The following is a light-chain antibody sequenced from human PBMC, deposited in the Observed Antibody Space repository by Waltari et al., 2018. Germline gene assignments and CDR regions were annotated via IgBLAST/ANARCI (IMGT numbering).Light chain of an antibody. CDR2: GSS. CDR1: QSVSSSY. V-gene: IGKV3-20*01. J-gene: IGKJ2*01. CDR3: QQHGTSPFT. Sequence: EIVLTQSRGPPPFSPGELATLSCRASQSVSSSYLAWYQQKPGQAPRLLIYGSSSRATGIPDRISGSGSGTDFTLTLSSLEPEDFAVYYCQQHGTSPFTFGQGTKVEIK.